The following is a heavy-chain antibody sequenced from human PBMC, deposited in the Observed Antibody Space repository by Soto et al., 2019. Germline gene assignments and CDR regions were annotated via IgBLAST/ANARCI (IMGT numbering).Heavy chain of an antibody. CDR2: ISSSSSYM. V-gene: IGHV3-21*01. CDR1: GFTFSSYS. CDR3: MRGGMDV. J-gene: IGHJ6*02. Sequence: EVQLVESGGGLVKPGGSLRLSCAASGFTFSSYSMNWVRQAPGKGLEWVSSISSSSSYMYYADSVEGRFTISRHNAKTSRYLQMNGLRAEVTAVYCRMRGGMDVWGQGTTVTFS.